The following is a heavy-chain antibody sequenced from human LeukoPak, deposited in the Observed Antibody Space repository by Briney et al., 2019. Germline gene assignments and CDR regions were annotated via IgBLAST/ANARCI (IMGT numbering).Heavy chain of an antibody. Sequence: SETLSLTCAVSGGSISSGGYSWSWIRQPPGKGLEWIGYIYYSGSTYYNPSLKSRVTISVDTSKNQFSLKLSSVTAADTAVYYCARVKSYYLDYWGQGTLVTVSS. J-gene: IGHJ4*02. CDR1: GGSISSGGYS. V-gene: IGHV4-30-4*07. CDR3: ARVKSYYLDY. CDR2: IYYSGST.